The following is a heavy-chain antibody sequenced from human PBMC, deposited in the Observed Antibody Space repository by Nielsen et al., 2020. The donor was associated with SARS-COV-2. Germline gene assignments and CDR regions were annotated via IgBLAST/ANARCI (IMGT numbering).Heavy chain of an antibody. CDR2: ISASGGST. J-gene: IGHJ3*02. Sequence: GALKISCIASGFTFNIYAMAWVRRTPGRGLQWVSGISASGGSTYYTDSVKGRFAVSRDNSRNTLYLQMHSLRVEDTALYYCAKDDVVRGDAFDIWGQGTMVTVSS. CDR1: GFTFNIYA. D-gene: IGHD3-10*01. V-gene: IGHV3-23*01. CDR3: AKDDVVRGDAFDI.